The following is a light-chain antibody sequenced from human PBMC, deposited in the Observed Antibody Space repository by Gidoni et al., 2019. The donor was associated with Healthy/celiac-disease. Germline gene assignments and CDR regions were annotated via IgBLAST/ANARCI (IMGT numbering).Light chain of an antibody. J-gene: IGKJ4*01. V-gene: IGKV1-33*01. Sequence: DIQMTQTPSSLSASVGDRVTITCQASQAISNYLNWYQQKPGKAPKLLIYGASYLETGVPSRFSGRGSGTDFIFIISNLQPEDIATYYCQQYDDLPSCXGXTKVEIK. CDR1: QAISNY. CDR3: QQYDDLPS. CDR2: GAS.